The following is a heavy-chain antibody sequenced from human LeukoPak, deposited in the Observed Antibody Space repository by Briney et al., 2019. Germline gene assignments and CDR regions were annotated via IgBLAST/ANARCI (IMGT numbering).Heavy chain of an antibody. CDR2: IYYSGST. J-gene: IGHJ3*02. V-gene: IGHV4-59*01. Sequence: PSQTLSLTCTVSGGSIWSWIRQPPGKGLELIGCIYYSGSTNYNPSLKSRVTISVDTSKIQFSLKLSSVTAADTAVYYCARPTTVTDYDACDIWGQGTMVTVSS. CDR1: GGSI. D-gene: IGHD4-17*01. CDR3: ARPTTVTDYDACDI.